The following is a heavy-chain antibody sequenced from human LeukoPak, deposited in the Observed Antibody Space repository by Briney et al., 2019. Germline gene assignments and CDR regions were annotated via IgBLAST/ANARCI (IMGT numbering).Heavy chain of an antibody. D-gene: IGHD4-17*01. CDR3: TRRHDYGDYLNWFDP. CDR2: IKSKTDGGTT. Sequence: GGSLRLSCAASEFTFSNAWMSWVRQAPGKGLEWVGRIKSKTDGGTTDYAAPVKGRFTISRDDSKNTLYLQMNSLKTEDTAVYYCTRRHDYGDYLNWFDPWGKGTLVTVSS. CDR1: EFTFSNAW. V-gene: IGHV3-15*01. J-gene: IGHJ5*02.